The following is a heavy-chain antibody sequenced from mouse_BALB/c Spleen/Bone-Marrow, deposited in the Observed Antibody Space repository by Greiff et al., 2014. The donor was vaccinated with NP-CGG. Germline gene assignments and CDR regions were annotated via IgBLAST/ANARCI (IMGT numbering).Heavy chain of an antibody. Sequence: QVQLQQSGAELVKPGAPVKLSCKASGYTFTSYWMNWVKQRPGRGLEWIGRIDPSDSETHYNQKFKDKVTLTVDKSSNTAYIQLSSLTSEDSADYYCARSHGYYPYWYFDVWAQGPRSPSPQ. D-gene: IGHD2-3*01. J-gene: IGHJ1*01. CDR1: GYTFTSYW. CDR2: IDPSDSET. CDR3: ARSHGYYPYWYFDV. V-gene: IGHV1-69*02.